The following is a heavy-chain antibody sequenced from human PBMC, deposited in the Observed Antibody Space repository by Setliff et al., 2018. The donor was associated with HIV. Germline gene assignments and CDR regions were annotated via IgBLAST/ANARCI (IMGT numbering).Heavy chain of an antibody. CDR2: IYPDDSDT. V-gene: IGHV5-51*01. CDR3: ARTIASRPKYYYYAMDF. J-gene: IGHJ6*02. Sequence: GESLKISCQGSGYTFSSHWIGWVRQMPGKGLEWMGIIYPDDSDTRYSPSFQDQVTISVDKSISTAYLQWSSLKASDTAMYYCARTIASRPKYYYYAMDFWGQGTTATVSS. CDR1: GYTFSSHW. D-gene: IGHD6-6*01.